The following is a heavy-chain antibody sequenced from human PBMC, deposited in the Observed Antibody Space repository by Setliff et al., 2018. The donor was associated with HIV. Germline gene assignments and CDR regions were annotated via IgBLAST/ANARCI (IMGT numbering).Heavy chain of an antibody. CDR3: ARLETVGGVIVDYFDY. D-gene: IGHD3-16*02. J-gene: IGHJ4*02. CDR1: GYSFTKFW. V-gene: IGHV5-51*01. Sequence: GESLKISCQASGYSFTKFWIGGVRQMPGKGLEWMGLIYPGDSDTRYSPSFQGQVTIPADKSINTAYLQWSSLKASDTAMYYCARLETVGGVIVDYFDYWGQGTLVTVSS. CDR2: IYPGDSDT.